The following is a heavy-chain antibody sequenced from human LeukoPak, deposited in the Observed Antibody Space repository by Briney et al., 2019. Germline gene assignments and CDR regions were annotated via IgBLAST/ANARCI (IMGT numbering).Heavy chain of an antibody. CDR1: GFTFSDYY. D-gene: IGHD2-15*01. J-gene: IGHJ3*02. V-gene: IGHV3-11*06. CDR2: ISSSSSSSYT. Sequence: GGSLRLSCAASGFTFSDYYMSWIRQAPGKGLEWVSYISSSSSSSYTNYADSVRGRFTISRDNAKNSLYLQMNSLRAEDTAVYYCARDWPADIVVVVAAEGAFDIWGQGTMVTVSS. CDR3: ARDWPADIVVVVAAEGAFDI.